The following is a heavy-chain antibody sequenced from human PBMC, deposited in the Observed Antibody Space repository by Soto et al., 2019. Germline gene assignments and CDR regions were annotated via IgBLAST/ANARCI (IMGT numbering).Heavy chain of an antibody. V-gene: IGHV5-10-1*04. D-gene: IGHD4-17*01. Sequence: PGEALKISCEAFGYNFTHYWINWVRQMPGKGLEWMGGVDPRDSYTHYGRSLQAQVTISFDKGISTASLQCSSLEASDTAMYYCARLGRGTVGMDVWGKGTTVTVSS. CDR1: GYNFTHYW. J-gene: IGHJ6*01. CDR3: ARLGRGTVGMDV. CDR2: VDPRDSYT.